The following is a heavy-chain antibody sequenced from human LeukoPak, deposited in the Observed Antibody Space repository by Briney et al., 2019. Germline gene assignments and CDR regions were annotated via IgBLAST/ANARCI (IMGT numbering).Heavy chain of an antibody. V-gene: IGHV4-39*01. D-gene: IGHD6-13*01. CDR3: ARLPIAAAGIYFDY. J-gene: IGHJ4*02. CDR1: GGSISSSSYY. CDR2: IYYSGST. Sequence: PSETLSLTCTVSGGSISSSSYYWGWIRQPPGKGLEWIGSIYYSGSTYYNPSLQSRVTISVDTSKNQFSLKLSSVTAADTAVYYCARLPIAAAGIYFDYWGQGTLVTVSS.